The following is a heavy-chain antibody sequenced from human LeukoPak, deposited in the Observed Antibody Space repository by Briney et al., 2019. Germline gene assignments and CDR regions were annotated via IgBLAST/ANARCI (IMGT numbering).Heavy chain of an antibody. CDR1: GFTLSNHW. Sequence: GGSLRLSCAASGFTLSNHWMHWIRQAPGKGLVWVSNIDTDGSRTSHADSVKGRFTISRDNAKNTLYLQMNSLRAEDTAVYHCASGSSGWYGEIWGQGTLVTVSS. D-gene: IGHD6-19*01. J-gene: IGHJ4*02. CDR3: ASGSSGWYGEI. V-gene: IGHV3-74*01. CDR2: IDTDGSRT.